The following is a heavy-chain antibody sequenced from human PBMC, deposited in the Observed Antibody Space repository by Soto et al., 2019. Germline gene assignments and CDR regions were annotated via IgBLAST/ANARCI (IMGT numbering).Heavy chain of an antibody. D-gene: IGHD2-2*01. CDR2: ISSGSNYI. Sequence: EVQLVESGGGLVRPEGSLRLSCAASGFTFSTYSMNWVRQAPGKGLEWVSSISSGSNYIYYADSVKGRFTISRDNAKNSLYLQMNSLRAEDTAVYYCARAPPHCSSTSCYSDYWGQGTLVTVSS. CDR1: GFTFSTYS. J-gene: IGHJ4*02. CDR3: ARAPPHCSSTSCYSDY. V-gene: IGHV3-21*01.